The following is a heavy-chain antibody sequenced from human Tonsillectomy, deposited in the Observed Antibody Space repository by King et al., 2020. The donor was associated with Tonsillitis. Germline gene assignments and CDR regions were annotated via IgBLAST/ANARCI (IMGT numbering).Heavy chain of an antibody. CDR2: INHSGST. J-gene: IGHJ5*02. D-gene: IGHD3-10*01. Sequence: VQLQQWGAGLLKPSETLSLTCAVYGGSFSGYYWSWIRQPPGKGLEWIGEINHSGSTNYNPSLKSRVTISVDTSKNQFSLKLSSVTAADTAVYYCAVLTWGVLSVGAWGQGTLVTVSS. CDR1: GGSFSGYY. CDR3: AVLTWGVLSVGA. V-gene: IGHV4-34*01.